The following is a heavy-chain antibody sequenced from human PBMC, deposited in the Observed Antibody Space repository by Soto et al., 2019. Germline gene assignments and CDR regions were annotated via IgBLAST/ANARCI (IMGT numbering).Heavy chain of an antibody. CDR2: ISSRNNDM. D-gene: IGHD2-21*01. Sequence: EVQLVESGGGLVKPGGSLRLSCAASGFTFSSYSMNWVRQAPGKGLEWVSTISSRNNDMYYVDSVKGRFTISRDNARNSVYLQMNSLRADDTAVYYIARDVNGGFCGAWGQGTLVTVSS. CDR1: GFTFSSYS. J-gene: IGHJ5*02. V-gene: IGHV3-21*01. CDR3: ARDVNGGFCGA.